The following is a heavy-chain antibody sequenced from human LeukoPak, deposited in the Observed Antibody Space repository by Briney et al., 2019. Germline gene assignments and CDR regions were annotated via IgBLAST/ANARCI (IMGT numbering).Heavy chain of an antibody. J-gene: IGHJ4*02. D-gene: IGHD1-26*01. CDR2: IYYSGST. CDR1: GGSISSGDYY. CDR3: ASSGRELLPFDY. Sequence: PSETLSLTCTVSGGSISSGDYYWSWIRQPPGKGLEWIGYIYYSGSTYYNPSLKSRVTISVDTSKNQFSLKLSSVTAADTAVYYCASSGRELLPFDYWGQGTLVTVSS. V-gene: IGHV4-30-4*08.